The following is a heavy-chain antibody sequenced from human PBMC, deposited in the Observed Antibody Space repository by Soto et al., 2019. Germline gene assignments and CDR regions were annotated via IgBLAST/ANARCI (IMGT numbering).Heavy chain of an antibody. V-gene: IGHV3-23*01. J-gene: IGHJ2*01. CDR3: AKAPRVTMVRGVITNYWYFDL. CDR2: ISGSGGST. CDR1: GFTFSSYA. D-gene: IGHD3-10*01. Sequence: GGSLRLSCAASGFTFSSYAMSWVRQAPGKGLEWVSAISGSGGSTYYADSVKGRFTISRDNSKNTLYLQMNSLRAEDTAVYYCAKAPRVTMVRGVITNYWYFDLWGRGTLVTVSS.